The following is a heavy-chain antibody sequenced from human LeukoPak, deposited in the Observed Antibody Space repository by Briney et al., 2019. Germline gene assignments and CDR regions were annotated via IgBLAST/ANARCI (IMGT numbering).Heavy chain of an antibody. CDR3: ARGIAAAAWPHNWFDP. CDR1: GFTFSSYE. D-gene: IGHD6-13*01. Sequence: PGGSLRLSCAASGFTFSSYEMNWVRQAPGKGLEWVSYISSSSSTIYYADSVKGRFTISRDNAKNSLYLQMNSLRAEDTAVYYCARGIAAAAWPHNWFDPWGQGTLVTVSS. CDR2: ISSSSSTI. V-gene: IGHV3-48*03. J-gene: IGHJ5*02.